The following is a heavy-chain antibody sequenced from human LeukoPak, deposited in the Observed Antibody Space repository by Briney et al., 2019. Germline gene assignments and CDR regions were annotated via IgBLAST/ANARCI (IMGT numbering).Heavy chain of an antibody. CDR2: ISSSGSTI. J-gene: IGHJ4*02. D-gene: IGHD1-1*01. V-gene: IGHV3-11*04. CDR3: ARDIGSGTTSY. CDR1: GLTFSDFY. Sequence: GGSLRLSCAASGLTFSDFYMNWIRQAPGKGLEWVAYISSSGSTIYYADSVKGRFTISRDNAENSLYLQMNSLRAEDTAVYYCARDIGSGTTSYWGQGTLVTVSS.